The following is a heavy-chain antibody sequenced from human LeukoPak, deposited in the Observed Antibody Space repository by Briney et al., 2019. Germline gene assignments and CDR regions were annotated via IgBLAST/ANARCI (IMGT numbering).Heavy chain of an antibody. CDR2: INSSGGST. V-gene: IGHV1-46*01. Sequence: ASVKVSCKASGYTFTSYYMNWVRQAPGQGLEWMGIINSSGGSTNYARKFQGRVTMTRDKSTSTLYMELSSLRSEDTAVYYCARVVTPRYCSSTTCYWKGWFDPWGQGTLVTVSS. CDR1: GYTFTSYY. J-gene: IGHJ5*02. D-gene: IGHD2-2*01. CDR3: ARVVTPRYCSSTTCYWKGWFDP.